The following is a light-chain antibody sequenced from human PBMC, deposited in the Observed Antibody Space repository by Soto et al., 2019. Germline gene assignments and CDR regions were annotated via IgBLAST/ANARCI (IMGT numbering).Light chain of an antibody. CDR3: QQYYSYPQT. Sequence: DIQMTQSPSTLSAFVGERVTITCRASQRISYWLAWYQQKPGKAPKFLIYDVSTLESGVPSRFSGSGSGTDFTLTISCLQSEDFATYYCQQYYSYPQTFGQGTKVDIK. CDR1: QRISYW. CDR2: DVS. V-gene: IGKV1-5*01. J-gene: IGKJ1*01.